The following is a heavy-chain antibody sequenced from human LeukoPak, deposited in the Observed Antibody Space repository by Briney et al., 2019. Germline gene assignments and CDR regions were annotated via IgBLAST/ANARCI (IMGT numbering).Heavy chain of an antibody. CDR3: AGDLLGVTVVNAFDI. V-gene: IGHV3-21*01. Sequence: GGSLRLSCAASGFTFSSYSMNWVRQSPGKGLEWVSSISSSSSYIYYADSVKGRFTISRDNAKNSLYLQMNSLRAEDTAVYYCAGDLLGVTVVNAFDIWGQGTMVTVSS. D-gene: IGHD4-23*01. J-gene: IGHJ3*02. CDR1: GFTFSSYS. CDR2: ISSSSSYI.